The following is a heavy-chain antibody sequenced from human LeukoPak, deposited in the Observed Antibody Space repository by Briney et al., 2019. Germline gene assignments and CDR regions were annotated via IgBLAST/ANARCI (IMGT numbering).Heavy chain of an antibody. CDR3: ARDRIQFGELTWYFDY. CDR1: GFTFSSYS. J-gene: IGHJ4*02. D-gene: IGHD3-10*01. Sequence: GGSLRLSCAASGFTFSSYSMNWVRQAPGKGLEWVSYISSSSSTIYYADSVKGRFTISRDNAKNSLYLQMNSLRDEDTAVYYCARDRIQFGELTWYFDYWGQGTLVTVSP. V-gene: IGHV3-48*02. CDR2: ISSSSSTI.